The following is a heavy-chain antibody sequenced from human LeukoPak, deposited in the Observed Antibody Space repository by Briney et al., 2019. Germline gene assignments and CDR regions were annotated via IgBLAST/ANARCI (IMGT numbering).Heavy chain of an antibody. Sequence: SETLSLTCTVSGGSNSSSSYYWGWIRQPPGKGLEWIGSVYYTGASYYNPSLKSRVTISIDTSKKHFSLKLTSVTAADTAVYYCAREFHYYYGSGSWGQGTLVTVSS. D-gene: IGHD3-10*01. V-gene: IGHV4-39*07. CDR2: VYYTGAS. J-gene: IGHJ4*02. CDR3: AREFHYYYGSGS. CDR1: GGSNSSSSYY.